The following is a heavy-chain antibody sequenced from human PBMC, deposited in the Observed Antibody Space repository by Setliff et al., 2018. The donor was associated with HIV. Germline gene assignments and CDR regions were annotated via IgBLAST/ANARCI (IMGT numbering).Heavy chain of an antibody. D-gene: IGHD3-3*01. J-gene: IGHJ4*02. CDR1: GGPFTSYT. Sequence: GASVKVSCKASGGPFTSYTFAWVRQAPGQGLEWMGGIIPVIPLSKYAQKFQGRLTITTDESTSTAYMELSSLTSEDTAIYYCASLEGLEKTRGEESDSWGQGTLVTVSS. CDR2: IIPVIPLS. V-gene: IGHV1-69*16. CDR3: ASLEGLEKTRGEESDS.